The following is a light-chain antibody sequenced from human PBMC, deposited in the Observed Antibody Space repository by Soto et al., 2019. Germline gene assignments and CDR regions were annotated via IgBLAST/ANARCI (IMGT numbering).Light chain of an antibody. J-gene: IGLJ1*01. V-gene: IGLV1-51*01. Sequence: QSVLTQPPSVSAAPGQKVTISCSGSSSNIGNNYVSWYQQLPGTAPKLLIYDNNKRPSGIPDRFSGSKSGTSATLGITGLQTGDGADYYCGTWDSSLSAGGVFGTGTKLTVL. CDR2: DNN. CDR1: SSNIGNNY. CDR3: GTWDSSLSAGGV.